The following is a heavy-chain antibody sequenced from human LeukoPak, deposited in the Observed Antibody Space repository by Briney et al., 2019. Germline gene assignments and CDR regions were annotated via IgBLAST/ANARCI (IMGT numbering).Heavy chain of an antibody. V-gene: IGHV1-69*05. CDR1: GGTFSSYA. Sequence: SVKVSCKASGGTFSSYAISWVRQAPGQGLEWMGGIIPIFGTANYAQKLQGRVTMTTDTSTSTAYMELRSLRSDDTAVYYCARLLGYYDSSGTVPDAFDIWGQGTMVTVSS. CDR2: IIPIFGTA. CDR3: ARLLGYYDSSGTVPDAFDI. J-gene: IGHJ3*02. D-gene: IGHD3-22*01.